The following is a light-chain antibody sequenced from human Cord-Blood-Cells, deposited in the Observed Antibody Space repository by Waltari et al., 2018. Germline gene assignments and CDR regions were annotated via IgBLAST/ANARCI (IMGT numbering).Light chain of an antibody. CDR1: RSDVVGYNY. V-gene: IGLV2-14*01. CDR2: EVS. J-gene: IGLJ1*01. CDR3: SSYTSSSTYV. Sequence: QSALTQPPSVSASPGQSISISCTGTRSDVVGYNYVSWYQKHPGKAPKLMIYEVSNRPSGVSNRFSGSKSGNTASLTISGLQAEDEADYYCSSYTSSSTYVFGTGTKVTVL.